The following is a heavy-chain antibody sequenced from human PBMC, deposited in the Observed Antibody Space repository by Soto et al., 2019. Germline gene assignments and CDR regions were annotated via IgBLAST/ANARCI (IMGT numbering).Heavy chain of an antibody. Sequence: QVQLVQSGAEVKKPGASVTVSCQASGYTFSSYYINWVRQAPGQGLEWMGIINPSGGTTSYAQKFQGRVTVTRDTSTSTVYMELSSLRPEDTAVYYCARGTYCSGGTCYELNYWGQGTLVTVSS. CDR1: GYTFSSYY. D-gene: IGHD2-15*01. CDR3: ARGTYCSGGTCYELNY. V-gene: IGHV1-46*03. J-gene: IGHJ4*02. CDR2: INPSGGTT.